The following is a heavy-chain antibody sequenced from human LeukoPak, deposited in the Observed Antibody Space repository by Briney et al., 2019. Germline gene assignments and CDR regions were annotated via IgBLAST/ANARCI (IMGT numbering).Heavy chain of an antibody. J-gene: IGHJ4*02. CDR1: GGSFSGYY. D-gene: IGHD7-27*01. V-gene: IGHV4-34*01. CDR2: INHSGST. Sequence: SETLSLTCAVYGGSFSGYYWSWIRQPPGKGLEWIGEINHSGSTNYNPSLKSRVTISVDTSKNQFSLKLSSVTAADTAVYYCARENPGGPWGYWGQGTLVTVSS. CDR3: ARENPGGPWGY.